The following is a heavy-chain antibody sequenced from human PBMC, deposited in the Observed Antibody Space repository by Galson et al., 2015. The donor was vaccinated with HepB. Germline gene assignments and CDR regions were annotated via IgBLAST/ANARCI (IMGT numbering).Heavy chain of an antibody. Sequence: SLRLSCAASGFTFSNAWMSWVRQAPGKGLEWVGRIKSKTDGGTTDYAAPVKGRFTISRDDSKNTLYLQMNSLKTEDTAVYYCTTGIIVVVNGYYYYGMDVWGQGTTVTVSS. V-gene: IGHV3-15*01. J-gene: IGHJ6*02. CDR1: GFTFSNAW. CDR3: TTGIIVVVNGYYYYGMDV. CDR2: IKSKTDGGTT. D-gene: IGHD3-22*01.